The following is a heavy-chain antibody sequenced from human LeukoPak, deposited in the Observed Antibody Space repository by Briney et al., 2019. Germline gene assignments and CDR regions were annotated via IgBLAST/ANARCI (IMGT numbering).Heavy chain of an antibody. V-gene: IGHV3-7*01. CDR1: GFTFSSYW. CDR3: ARDSDIVVVPSPRGFDY. Sequence: GGSLRLSCVASGFTFSSYWMSWVRRAPGKWLEWVANIKQDGSEKDYVDSVKGRFTISRDNAKKSLYLQMNSLRAEDTAVYYCARDSDIVVVPSPRGFDYWGQGTLVTVSS. D-gene: IGHD2-2*01. J-gene: IGHJ4*02. CDR2: IKQDGSEK.